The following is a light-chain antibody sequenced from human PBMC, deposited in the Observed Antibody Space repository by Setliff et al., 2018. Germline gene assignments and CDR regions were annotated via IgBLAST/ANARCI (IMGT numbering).Light chain of an antibody. J-gene: IGLJ2*01. CDR3: QVWDSSSNLFVV. Sequence: SYELTQSPSVSVAPGMTARITCGGDNIGSKSVHWYQQKPGQAPALVIYYDSDRPSGIPERFSGSNSGNTATLTISGVEAGDEADYYCQVWDSSSNLFVVFGGGTKVTVL. CDR2: YDS. V-gene: IGLV3-21*04. CDR1: NIGSKS.